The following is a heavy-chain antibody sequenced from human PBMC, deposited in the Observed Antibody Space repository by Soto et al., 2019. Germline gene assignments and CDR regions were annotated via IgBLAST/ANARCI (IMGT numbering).Heavy chain of an antibody. CDR3: ARPLWFGFDY. Sequence: PGGSLRLSCVASGFTFNNFLMSWVRQAPGKGLEWVSGISGRGGTISYADSVKGRFTISRDNSKNTLYLQMNSLRAEDTAVYYCARPLWFGFDYWGQGTLVTVSS. J-gene: IGHJ4*02. CDR1: GFTFNNFL. CDR2: ISGRGGTI. D-gene: IGHD3-10*01. V-gene: IGHV3-23*01.